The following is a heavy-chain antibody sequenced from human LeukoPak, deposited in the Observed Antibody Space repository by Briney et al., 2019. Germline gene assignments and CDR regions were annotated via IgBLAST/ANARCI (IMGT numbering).Heavy chain of an antibody. CDR1: GGSFSGYY. J-gene: IGHJ6*02. CDR2: IYYSGST. V-gene: IGHV4-59*01. D-gene: IGHD3-3*01. Sequence: PSATLSLTCAVYGGSFSGYYWSWIRPPPGKGLEWIGYIYYSGSTNYNPSLKSRVTISVDTSKNQFSLKLSSVTAADTAVYYCARGNFWSGYYNYYYGMDVWGQGTTVTVSS. CDR3: ARGNFWSGYYNYYYGMDV.